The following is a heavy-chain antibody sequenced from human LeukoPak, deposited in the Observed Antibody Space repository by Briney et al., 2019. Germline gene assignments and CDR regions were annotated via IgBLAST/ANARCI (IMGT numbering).Heavy chain of an antibody. V-gene: IGHV3-30*03. Sequence: PGRSLRLSCAASGFTFSSYGMHWVRQAPGKGLEWVAVISYDGSNKYYADSVKGRFTISRDNSKNTLYLQMNSLRAEDTAVYYCARARGGYCSGGSCYAGGNFFDIWGQGTMVTVSS. CDR1: GFTFSSYG. CDR2: ISYDGSNK. J-gene: IGHJ3*02. D-gene: IGHD2-15*01. CDR3: ARARGGYCSGGSCYAGGNFFDI.